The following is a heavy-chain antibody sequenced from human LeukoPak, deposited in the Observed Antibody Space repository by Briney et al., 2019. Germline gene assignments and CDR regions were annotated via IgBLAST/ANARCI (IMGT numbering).Heavy chain of an antibody. CDR3: ATDGGNHNFNY. J-gene: IGHJ4*02. V-gene: IGHV1-2*02. CDR2: INPNSGGT. Sequence: ASVKVSCKASGYTFTGYYMHWVRQAPGQGLEWMGWINPNSGGTNYAQKFQGRVTLTRDTSISTAYMELSRQTSDDTAVYYCATDGGNHNFNYWGQGTLVTVSS. CDR1: GYTFTGYY. D-gene: IGHD1-14*01.